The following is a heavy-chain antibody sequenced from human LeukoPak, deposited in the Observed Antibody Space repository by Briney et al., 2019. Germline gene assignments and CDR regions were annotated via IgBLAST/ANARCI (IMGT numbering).Heavy chain of an antibody. CDR1: GFTFSSYG. D-gene: IGHD3-22*01. CDR3: AKEQAPDYYDSSGLN. V-gene: IGHV3-30*18. CDR2: ISYDGSNK. J-gene: IGHJ4*02. Sequence: GGSLRLSCAASGFTFSSYGMHWVRQAPGKGLEWVAVISYDGSNKYYADSVKGRFTISRDNSKNTLYLQMNSLRAEDTAVYYCAKEQAPDYYDSSGLNWGQGTLVTVSS.